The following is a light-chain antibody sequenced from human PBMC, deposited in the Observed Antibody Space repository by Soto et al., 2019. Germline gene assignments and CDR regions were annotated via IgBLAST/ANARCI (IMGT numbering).Light chain of an antibody. J-gene: IGKJ4*01. V-gene: IGKV3-20*01. CDR2: GAS. CDR1: QSVSNSH. Sequence: EIVLTQSPGALSWSPGERATLSCRASQSVSNSHSAWYQQKPGQAPRLLIYGASNRATGVSDRFSGSGPGSDFTLTITRLEPEASAVYYCQPYDRSPLFGGGTKVEI. CDR3: QPYDRSPL.